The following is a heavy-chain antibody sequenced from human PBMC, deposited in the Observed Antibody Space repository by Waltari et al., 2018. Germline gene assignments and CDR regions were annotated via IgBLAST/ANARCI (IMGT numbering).Heavy chain of an antibody. CDR2: IYPGDSDT. CDR3: ASGNYDFWSGRANAFDI. Sequence: EVQLVQSGAEVKKPGESLKISCKGSGYSFTSYWIGWVRHMPGKGLEWMGIIYPGDSDTRYSPAFQGQVTISADKSISTAYLQWSSLKASDTAMYYCASGNYDFWSGRANAFDIWGQGTMVTVSS. J-gene: IGHJ3*02. CDR1: GYSFTSYW. V-gene: IGHV5-51*01. D-gene: IGHD3-3*01.